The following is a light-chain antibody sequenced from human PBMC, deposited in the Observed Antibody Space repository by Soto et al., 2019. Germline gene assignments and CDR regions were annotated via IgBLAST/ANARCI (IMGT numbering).Light chain of an antibody. Sequence: QSALTQPAAVSGSHGQSITISCTGTSSDIDAYNYVSWYQQHPGKAPKLMIYDVSHRPSGISNRFSGSKSGNTASLTISGLQAEDEADYYCGSYTTISDYVFGTGTKVTVL. CDR2: DVS. CDR3: GSYTTISDYV. CDR1: SSDIDAYNY. J-gene: IGLJ1*01. V-gene: IGLV2-14*01.